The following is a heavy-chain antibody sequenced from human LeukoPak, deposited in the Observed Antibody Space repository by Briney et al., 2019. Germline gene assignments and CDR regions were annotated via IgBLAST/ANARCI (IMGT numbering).Heavy chain of an antibody. Sequence: ASVKVSCKASGYTFTSYYMHWVRQAPGQGLEWMGIINPSGGSTSYAQKFQGRVTMTRDMSTSTVYMELSSLRSEDTAVYYCARDGQLYHYYYYMDVWGKGTTVTVSS. CDR3: ARDGQLYHYYYYMDV. V-gene: IGHV1-46*01. CDR1: GYTFTSYY. D-gene: IGHD6-6*01. CDR2: INPSGGST. J-gene: IGHJ6*03.